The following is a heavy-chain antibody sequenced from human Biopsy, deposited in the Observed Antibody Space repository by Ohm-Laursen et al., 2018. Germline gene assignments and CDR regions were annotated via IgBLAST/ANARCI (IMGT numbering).Heavy chain of an antibody. Sequence: SLRLSCTASGFTFSSFGMHWVRQAPGKGLESVAVIWSDGNNKYYADSVKGRFTISRDTSRNTLYMQMNSLRVEDTALYYCARDPRDGRTGKSTKDALDIWGQGTMVTVSS. CDR1: GFTFSSFG. CDR2: IWSDGNNK. J-gene: IGHJ3*02. V-gene: IGHV3-33*08. D-gene: IGHD1-1*01. CDR3: ARDPRDGRTGKSTKDALDI.